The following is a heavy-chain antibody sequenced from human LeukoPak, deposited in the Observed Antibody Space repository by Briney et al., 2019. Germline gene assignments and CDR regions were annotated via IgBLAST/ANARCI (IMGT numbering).Heavy chain of an antibody. Sequence: GGSLRLSCAASGFTFDDYGMSWVRQAPGKGLEWVSGISWNSGSIGYADSVKGRFTISRDNAKNSLYLQMNSLRAEDTAVYYCARSGRGYDDAFDIWGQGTMVTVSS. CDR1: GFTFDDYG. CDR3: ARSGRGYDDAFDI. CDR2: ISWNSGSI. D-gene: IGHD5-12*01. J-gene: IGHJ3*02. V-gene: IGHV3-20*04.